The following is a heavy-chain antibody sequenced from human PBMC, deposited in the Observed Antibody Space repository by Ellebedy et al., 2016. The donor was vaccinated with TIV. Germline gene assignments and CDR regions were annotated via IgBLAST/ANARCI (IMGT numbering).Heavy chain of an antibody. J-gene: IGHJ3*02. CDR1: GGSLSGHY. Sequence: MPSETLSLTCRVSGGSLSGHYWSWIRQPPGKGLEWIGYISYSGSTNYNPSLKSRVPISVDTSKNQFSMKLNSVTAADTAFYYCARVVWQLPVSYAFDIWGHGTTVTVSS. CDR3: ARVVWQLPVSYAFDI. D-gene: IGHD2-15*01. CDR2: ISYSGST. V-gene: IGHV4-59*11.